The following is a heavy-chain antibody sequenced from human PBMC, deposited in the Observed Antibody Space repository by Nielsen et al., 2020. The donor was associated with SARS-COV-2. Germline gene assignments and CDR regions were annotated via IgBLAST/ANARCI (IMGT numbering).Heavy chain of an antibody. CDR3: ARDMPPEVVVVPAAHNWFDP. D-gene: IGHD2-2*01. CDR2: IKQDGSEK. J-gene: IGHJ5*02. V-gene: IGHV3-7*01. Sequence: VRQAPGKGLEWVANIKQDGSEKYYVDSVKGRFTISRDNAKNSLYLQMNSLRAEDTAVCYCARDMPPEVVVVPAAHNWFDPWGQGTLVTVSS.